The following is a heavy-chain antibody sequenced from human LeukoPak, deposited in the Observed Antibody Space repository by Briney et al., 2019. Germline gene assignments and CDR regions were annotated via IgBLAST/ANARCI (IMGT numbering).Heavy chain of an antibody. CDR2: ISAYNGNT. CDR3: ATPAPGAPLYYFDY. Sequence: GASVKVSCKASGYTFTGYYMHWVRQAPGQGLEWMGWISAYNGNTNYAQKLQGRVTMTTDTSTSTAYMELSSLRSEDTAVYYCATPAPGAPLYYFDYWGQGTLVTVSS. V-gene: IGHV1-18*04. D-gene: IGHD1-26*01. CDR1: GYTFTGYY. J-gene: IGHJ4*02.